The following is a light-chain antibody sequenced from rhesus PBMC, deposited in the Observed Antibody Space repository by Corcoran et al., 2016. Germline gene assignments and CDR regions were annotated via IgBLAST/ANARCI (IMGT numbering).Light chain of an antibody. Sequence: DIQMTQSPSSLSASVGDTVTITCRASQGISSYLNWFQQKPGKAPKLLIYAASSLESGVPSRFSGRGSGTEFTLTSSSLQPEDFAAYYCLQHNSYPPTFGGGTKVEIK. CDR2: AAS. J-gene: IGKJ4*01. CDR1: QGISSY. CDR3: LQHNSYPPT. V-gene: IGKV1-28*01.